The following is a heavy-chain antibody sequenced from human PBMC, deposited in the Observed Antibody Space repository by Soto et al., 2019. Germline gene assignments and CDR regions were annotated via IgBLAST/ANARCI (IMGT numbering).Heavy chain of an antibody. CDR1: GFSFGDYG. Sequence: DVQLVESGGDLVQPGRSLRLSCAASGFSFGDYGMHWVRQAPGKGLEWVSGISWKSASIGYADSVKGRFTISRDNAKNLLYLQMNSLSAEDTALYHWAKSRGGTANGLDVWGQGTTVTVSS. V-gene: IGHV3-9*01. CDR2: ISWKSASI. J-gene: IGHJ6*02. CDR3: AKSRGGTANGLDV. D-gene: IGHD2-15*01.